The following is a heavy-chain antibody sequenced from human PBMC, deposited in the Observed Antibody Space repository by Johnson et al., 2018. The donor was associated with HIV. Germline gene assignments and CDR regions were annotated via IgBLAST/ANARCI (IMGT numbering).Heavy chain of an antibody. V-gene: IGHV3-7*01. CDR3: VRGAMTLTQKGAFDI. J-gene: IGHJ3*02. CDR1: GFIFSNYW. D-gene: IGHD2-21*02. Sequence: MQLVESGGGLVQPGGSLRLSCAGSGFIFSNYWMSWVRQVPGKGLEWVANINQDGGANFFVSSVKGRFTLSRDNARSSLFLQMNSLRVEDTAVYYCVRGAMTLTQKGAFDIWGQGTKVTVSS. CDR2: INQDGGAN.